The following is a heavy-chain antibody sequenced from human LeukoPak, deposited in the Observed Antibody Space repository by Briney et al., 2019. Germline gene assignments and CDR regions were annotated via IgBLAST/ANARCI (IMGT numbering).Heavy chain of an antibody. CDR2: IHHSGST. CDR1: GYSISSGFY. Sequence: SETLSLTCTVSGYSISSGFYWGWIRQPPGKGLEWIVNIHHSGSTNYNPSLKSRVTISVDTSKNQFSLKLSSVTAADTAVYYCAGILYDYVWGSYRPNWFDPWGQGTLVTVSS. J-gene: IGHJ5*02. D-gene: IGHD3-16*02. V-gene: IGHV4-38-2*02. CDR3: AGILYDYVWGSYRPNWFDP.